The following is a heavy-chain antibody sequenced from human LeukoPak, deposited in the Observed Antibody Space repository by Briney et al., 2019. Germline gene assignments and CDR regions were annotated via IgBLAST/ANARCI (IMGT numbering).Heavy chain of an antibody. CDR1: GFTVSSNS. Sequence: GGSLRLSCTVSGFTVSSNSMSWVRQAPGKRLEWVSYISGSGSTIYYADSVKGRFTVSRDNAKNSLYLQMNSLRADDTAVYYCARVRYDFVWGSYDYWGQGTLVTVSS. CDR3: ARVRYDFVWGSYDY. D-gene: IGHD3-16*01. V-gene: IGHV3-48*04. J-gene: IGHJ4*02. CDR2: ISGSGSTI.